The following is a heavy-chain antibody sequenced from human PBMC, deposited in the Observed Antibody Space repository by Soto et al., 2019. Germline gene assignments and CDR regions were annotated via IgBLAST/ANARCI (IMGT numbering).Heavy chain of an antibody. CDR2: IDHSGST. V-gene: IGHV4-34*01. Sequence: LTCAVYGGSFNGYYWTWIRQPPGKGPEWIGDIDHSGSTNYNPSLKSRVTISVDTSKNQFSLKVRSVTAADMAVFYCARAPDKYYFDSWGQGTQVTVSS. J-gene: IGHJ4*02. CDR3: ARAPDKYYFDS. CDR1: GGSFNGYY.